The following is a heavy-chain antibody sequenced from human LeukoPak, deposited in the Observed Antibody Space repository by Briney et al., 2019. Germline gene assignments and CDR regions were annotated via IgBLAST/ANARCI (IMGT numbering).Heavy chain of an antibody. CDR2: INSDGDRA. V-gene: IGHV3-74*01. J-gene: IGHJ4*02. D-gene: IGHD6-13*01. CDR1: GFTFSSYW. Sequence: PGGSLRLSCAASGFTFSSYWMHWVRQAPGKGLVWVSRINSDGDRARYADSVKGRFTISRDNAKNTLYLQMNSLRAEDTAVYYCARDGGPGYSSSWYLYWGQGTLVTVSS. CDR3: ARDGGPGYSSSWYLY.